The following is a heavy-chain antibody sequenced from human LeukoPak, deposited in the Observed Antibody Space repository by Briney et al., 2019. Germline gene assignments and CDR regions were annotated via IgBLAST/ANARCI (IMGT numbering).Heavy chain of an antibody. CDR2: IKSKTDGGTT. Sequence: GGSLRLSCAASGFTFSNAWMNWVRQAPGKGLEWVGRIKSKTDGGTTDCAAPVKGRFTISRDDSKNTLCLQMNSLKTEDTAVYYCTTGIAVAGPNDYWGQGTLVTVSS. V-gene: IGHV3-15*07. CDR1: GFTFSNAW. D-gene: IGHD6-19*01. J-gene: IGHJ4*02. CDR3: TTGIAVAGPNDY.